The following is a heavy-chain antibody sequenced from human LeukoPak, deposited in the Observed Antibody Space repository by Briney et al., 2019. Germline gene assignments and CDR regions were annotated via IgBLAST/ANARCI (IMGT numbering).Heavy chain of an antibody. V-gene: IGHV3-21*01. Sequence: GGSLRLSCAASGFASSSYSMNWVRQAPGKGLEWVSSISSRSSYIYYADSVKGRFTISRDNAKNSLYLQMNSLRAEDTAVYYCARDDSSGYYSSYYYYYGMDVWGQGTTVTVSS. CDR3: ARDDSSGYYSSYYYYYGMDV. CDR2: ISSRSSYI. D-gene: IGHD3-22*01. J-gene: IGHJ6*02. CDR1: GFASSSYS.